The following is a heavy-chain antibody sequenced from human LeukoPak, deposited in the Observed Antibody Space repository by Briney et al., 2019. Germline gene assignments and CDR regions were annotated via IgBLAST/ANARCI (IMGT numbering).Heavy chain of an antibody. D-gene: IGHD6-6*01. CDR1: GGTFSSYA. V-gene: IGHV1-69*04. J-gene: IGHJ4*02. Sequence: ASVKVSCKASGGTFSSYAISWVRQAPGQGLEWMGRIIPILGIANYAQKFQGRVTITANKSTSTAYMELSSLRSEDTAVYYCASLYSSSCWGQGTLVTVSS. CDR3: ASLYSSSC. CDR2: IIPILGIA.